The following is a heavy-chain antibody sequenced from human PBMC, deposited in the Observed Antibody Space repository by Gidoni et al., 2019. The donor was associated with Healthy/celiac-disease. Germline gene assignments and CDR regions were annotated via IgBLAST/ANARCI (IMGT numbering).Heavy chain of an antibody. CDR1: GFSLSTSGVG. D-gene: IGHD6-13*01. CDR2: IYWDDDK. Sequence: QITLKESGPTLVKPTQTLTLTCTFSGFSLSTSGVGVGWIRQPPGKALEWLALIYWDDDKRYSPSLKSRLTITKDTSKNQVVLTMTNMDPVDTATYYCAHSLLEQQLVRNWFDPWGQGTLVTVSS. V-gene: IGHV2-5*02. J-gene: IGHJ5*02. CDR3: AHSLLEQQLVRNWFDP.